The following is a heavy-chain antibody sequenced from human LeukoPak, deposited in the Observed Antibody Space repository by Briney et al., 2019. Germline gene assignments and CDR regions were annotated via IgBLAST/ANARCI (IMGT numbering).Heavy chain of an antibody. CDR2: FDPKDAET. CDR3: ATITYYHDSSGTFDY. V-gene: IGHV1-24*01. Sequence: ASAKVPCKVSGYTLTEVSVHWVRQAPGKGLEWMGGFDPKDAETIYAQKFQGRVTMTEDTSTDTAYMELSSLRSEDTAVYYCATITYYHDSSGTFDYWGQGTLVTVSS. CDR1: GYTLTEVS. J-gene: IGHJ4*02. D-gene: IGHD3-22*01.